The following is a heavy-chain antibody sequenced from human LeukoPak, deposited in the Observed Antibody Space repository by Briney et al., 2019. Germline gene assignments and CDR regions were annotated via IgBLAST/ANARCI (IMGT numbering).Heavy chain of an antibody. CDR3: TTNYYDSSGYYPYYYYYYMDV. V-gene: IGHV3-15*01. CDR1: GFTFSNAW. J-gene: IGHJ6*03. D-gene: IGHD3-22*01. CDR2: IKSKTDGGTT. Sequence: KTGGSLRLSCADSGFTFSNAWMSWVRQAPGKGLEWVGRIKSKTDGGTTDYAAPVKGRFTISRDDSKNTLYLQLNSLKTEDTAVYYCTTNYYDSSGYYPYYYYYYMDVWGKGTTVTVSS.